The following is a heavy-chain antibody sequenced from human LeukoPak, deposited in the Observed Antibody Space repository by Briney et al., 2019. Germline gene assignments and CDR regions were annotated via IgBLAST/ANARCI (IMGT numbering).Heavy chain of an antibody. V-gene: IGHV3-23*01. D-gene: IGHD2-21*02. Sequence: PGGSQRLSCAASGFTFSSYAMSWVRQAPGKGLEWVSAISGSGGSTYYADSVKGRFTISRDNSKNTLYLQMNSLRAEDTAVYYCAKDDDIVVVTAILFDYWGQGTLVTVSS. CDR3: AKDDDIVVVTAILFDY. CDR2: ISGSGGST. J-gene: IGHJ4*02. CDR1: GFTFSSYA.